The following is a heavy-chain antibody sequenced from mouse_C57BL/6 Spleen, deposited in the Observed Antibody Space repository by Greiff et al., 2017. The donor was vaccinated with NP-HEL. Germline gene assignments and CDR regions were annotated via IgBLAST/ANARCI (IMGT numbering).Heavy chain of an antibody. J-gene: IGHJ4*01. CDR1: GYTFTSYW. CDR2: IYPGSGST. D-gene: IGHD2-4*01. Sequence: QVQLQQPGAELVKPGASVKMSCKASGYTFTSYWITWVKQRPGQGLEWIGDIYPGSGSTNYNEKFKSKATLTVDTSSSTAYMQLSSLTSEDSAVYYCAAYYYYERAMDYWGQGTSVTVSS. V-gene: IGHV1-55*01. CDR3: AAYYYYERAMDY.